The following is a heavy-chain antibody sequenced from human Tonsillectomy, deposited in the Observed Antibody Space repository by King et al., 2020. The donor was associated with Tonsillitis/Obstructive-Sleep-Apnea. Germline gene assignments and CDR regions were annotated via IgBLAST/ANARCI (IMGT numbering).Heavy chain of an antibody. CDR1: GLTFSSYA. CDR3: ASGYSGYEAGY. D-gene: IGHD5-12*01. V-gene: IGHV3-23*04. CDR2: ISGSGGST. J-gene: IGHJ4*02. Sequence: VQLVESGGGLVQPGGSLRLSCAASGLTFSSYAMSWVRPAPGKGLEWVSAISGSGGSTYYADSVKGRFTISRDNSMNTLYLQMNSLRAEDTAVYYCASGYSGYEAGYWGQGTLVTVSS.